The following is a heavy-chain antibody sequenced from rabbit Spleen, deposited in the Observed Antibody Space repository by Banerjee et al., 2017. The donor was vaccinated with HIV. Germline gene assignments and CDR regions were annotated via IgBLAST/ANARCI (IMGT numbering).Heavy chain of an antibody. CDR2: IDPVFGSA. D-gene: IGHD8-1*01. CDR1: GIDFISYG. J-gene: IGHJ4*01. CDR3: ARDLVVVIGWNFNL. Sequence: QEQLVESGGGLVQPGGSLKLSCKASGIDFISYGISWVRQAPGKGLEWIGYIDPVFGSAYYASWVNGRFSISRENTQNTVSLQLNSLTAADTATYFCARDLVVVIGWNFNLWGPGTLVTVS. V-gene: IGHV1S47*01.